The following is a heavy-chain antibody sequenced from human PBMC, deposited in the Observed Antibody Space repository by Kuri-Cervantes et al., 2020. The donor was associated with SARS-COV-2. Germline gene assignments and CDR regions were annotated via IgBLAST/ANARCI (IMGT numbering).Heavy chain of an antibody. CDR2: ISSSGSTI. CDR1: GFTFSDYY. CDR3: ARVRSWDEYFDY. J-gene: IGHJ4*02. D-gene: IGHD6-13*01. Sequence: GESLKISCAASGFTFSDYYMSWIRQAPGKGLEWVSYISSSGSTIYCADSVKGRFTISRDNAKNSLYLQMNSLRAEDTAVYYCARVRSWDEYFDYWGQGTLVTVSS. V-gene: IGHV3-11*04.